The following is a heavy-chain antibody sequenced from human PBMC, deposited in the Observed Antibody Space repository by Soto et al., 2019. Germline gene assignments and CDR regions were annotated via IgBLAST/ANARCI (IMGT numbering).Heavy chain of an antibody. CDR3: ARGSTSCFKRPQGCNWFDP. Sequence: SVKVSCKASGGTFSSYAISWVRQAPGQGLEWMGGIIPIFGTANYAQKFQGRVTITADESTSTAYMELSSLRSEDTAVYYCARGSTSCFKRPQGCNWFDPWGQGTLVTVSS. CDR2: IIPIFGTA. V-gene: IGHV1-69*13. CDR1: GGTFSSYA. J-gene: IGHJ5*02. D-gene: IGHD2-2*01.